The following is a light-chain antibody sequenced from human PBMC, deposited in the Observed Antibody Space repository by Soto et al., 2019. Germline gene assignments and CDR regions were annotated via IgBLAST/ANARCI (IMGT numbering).Light chain of an antibody. CDR2: GNY. J-gene: IGLJ1*01. V-gene: IGLV1-47*02. Sequence: QSALTQPPSASGTPGQRVTISCSGSSSNIGSNYVYWYQQLPGTAPKLLTYGNYQRPSGVPDRFSGSKSGTSATLAISGLRSEDEADYFCAAWDDSLSGSFVFATGTKVTVL. CDR3: AAWDDSLSGSFV. CDR1: SSNIGSNY.